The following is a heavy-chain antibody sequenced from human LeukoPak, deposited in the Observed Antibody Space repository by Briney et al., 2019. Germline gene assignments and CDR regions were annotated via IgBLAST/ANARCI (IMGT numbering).Heavy chain of an antibody. V-gene: IGHV4-30-2*01. J-gene: IGHJ6*04. CDR3: ARIPRVLLWFGELSYGMDV. D-gene: IGHD3-10*01. Sequence: SQTLSLTCAVSGGSISSGGYSWSWIRQPPGKGLEWIGYIYHSGSTYYNPSLKSRVTISVDRSKNQFSLKLSSVTAADTAVYYCARIPRVLLWFGELSYGMDVWGEGTTVTVSS. CDR2: IYHSGST. CDR1: GGSISSGGYS.